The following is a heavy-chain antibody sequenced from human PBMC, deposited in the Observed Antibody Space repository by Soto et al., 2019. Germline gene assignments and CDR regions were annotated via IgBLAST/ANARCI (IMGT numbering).Heavy chain of an antibody. J-gene: IGHJ4*02. Sequence: QITLKESGPTLVKPTQTFTLACTFSGFSLSTSGMGVGWIRQPPGKALEWLALIYWDDDKRYSPSLKSRLTITNDTSKNPVVLTMTNMDPVDTATYYCAHYSSTSSFDYWGQGTLVTVSS. D-gene: IGHD6-13*01. V-gene: IGHV2-5*02. CDR2: IYWDDDK. CDR1: GFSLSTSGMG. CDR3: AHYSSTSSFDY.